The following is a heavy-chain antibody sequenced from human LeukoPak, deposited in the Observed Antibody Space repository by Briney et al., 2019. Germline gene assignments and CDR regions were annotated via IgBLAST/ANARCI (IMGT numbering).Heavy chain of an antibody. V-gene: IGHV3-15*01. CDR1: GFTFSNAW. CDR2: IKSNTDGGTT. Sequence: GGSLRLSCAASGFTFSNAWMSWVRQAPGKGLEWVGRIKSNTDGGTTDYAAPVKGRFTISRDNSENKVYLQMNSLKTEDTAVYYCTTDIILVVVAATGVSPWGQGTLVTVSS. J-gene: IGHJ5*02. D-gene: IGHD2-15*01. CDR3: TTDIILVVVAATGVSP.